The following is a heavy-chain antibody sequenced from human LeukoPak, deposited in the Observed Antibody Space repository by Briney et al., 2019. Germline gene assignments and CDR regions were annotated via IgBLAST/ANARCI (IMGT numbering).Heavy chain of an antibody. CDR1: GFTFSTYV. V-gene: IGHV3-23*01. D-gene: IGHD1-7*01. CDR3: AKRTRVTELHFDH. J-gene: IGHJ4*02. CDR2: NNESGDGA. Sequence: GGSLRLSCAASGFTFSTYVMGWVRQAPGKGLEWVSANNESGDGADYADSVRRRFTVSRDNSKNTLYQQMNSLRAEHTAVYHPAKRTRVTELHFDHWGQGTPVTVSS.